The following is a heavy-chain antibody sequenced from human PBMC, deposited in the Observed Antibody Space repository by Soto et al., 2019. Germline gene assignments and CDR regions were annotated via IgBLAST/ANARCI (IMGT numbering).Heavy chain of an antibody. Sequence: QVQLVESGGGVVQPGRSLRLSCAASGFTFSSYAMHWVRQAPGKGLEWVAVISYDGSNKYYADSVKGRFTISRDNSKNPLYLQMNSLRAEDTAVYYCARGKQWLDPFDYWGQGTLVTVSS. J-gene: IGHJ4*02. CDR1: GFTFSSYA. D-gene: IGHD6-19*01. CDR3: ARGKQWLDPFDY. CDR2: ISYDGSNK. V-gene: IGHV3-30-3*01.